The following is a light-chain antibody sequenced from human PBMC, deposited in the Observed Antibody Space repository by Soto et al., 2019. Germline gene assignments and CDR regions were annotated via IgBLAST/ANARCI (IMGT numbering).Light chain of an antibody. Sequence: QLVLTQSSSASASLGSSVKLTCTLSSGHSSYIIAWHQQQPGKAPRYLMKLEGSGSYNKGSGVPDRFSGSSSGADRYLTISNHQFEDEADYYCETWDSNTRMFGGGTKVTVL. CDR3: ETWDSNTRM. CDR2: LEGSGSY. V-gene: IGLV4-60*02. J-gene: IGLJ3*02. CDR1: SGHSSYI.